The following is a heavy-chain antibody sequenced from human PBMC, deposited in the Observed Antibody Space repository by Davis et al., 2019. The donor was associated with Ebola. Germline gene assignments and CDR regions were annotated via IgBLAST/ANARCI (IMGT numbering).Heavy chain of an antibody. CDR2: ISGSGGST. D-gene: IGHD1-26*01. CDR1: GFTFSDAW. V-gene: IGHV3-23*01. CDR3: AKDPGGELLLFQH. J-gene: IGHJ1*01. Sequence: GSLRLSCAASGFTFSDAWMNWVRQAPGKGLEWVSAISGSGGSTYYADSVKGRFTISRDNSKNTLYLQMNSLRAEDTAVYYCAKDPGGELLLFQHWGQGTLVTVSS.